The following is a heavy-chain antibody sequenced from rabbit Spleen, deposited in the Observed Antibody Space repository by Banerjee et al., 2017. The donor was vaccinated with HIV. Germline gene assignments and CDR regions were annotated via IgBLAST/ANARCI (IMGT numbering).Heavy chain of an antibody. V-gene: IGHV1S47*01. J-gene: IGHJ2*01. D-gene: IGHD1-1*01. CDR1: GIDFTNYY. CDR2: IYAAKGST. CDR3: ARNYVNAFDP. Sequence: QEQLTETGGGLVQPGGSLTLSCKASGIDFTNYYITWVRQAPGKGLEWIGIIYAAKGSTDYASWVNGRFTISRSTSLNTVTLQMTSLTAADTATYFCARNYVNAFDPWGQGTLVTVS.